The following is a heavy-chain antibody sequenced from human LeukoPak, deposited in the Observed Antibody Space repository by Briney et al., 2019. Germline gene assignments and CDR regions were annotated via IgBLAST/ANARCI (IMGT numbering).Heavy chain of an antibody. CDR1: GLTFSSYA. J-gene: IGHJ6*02. Sequence: GSLRLSCAASGLTFSSYAMHWVRQAPGKGLEYVSAISSNGGSTYYANSVKGRFTISRDNSKNALYLQMGSLRAEDMAVYYCARGGVDFWSGLAASLKYGMDVWGQGTTVTVSS. V-gene: IGHV3-64*01. D-gene: IGHD3-3*01. CDR2: ISSNGGST. CDR3: ARGGVDFWSGLAASLKYGMDV.